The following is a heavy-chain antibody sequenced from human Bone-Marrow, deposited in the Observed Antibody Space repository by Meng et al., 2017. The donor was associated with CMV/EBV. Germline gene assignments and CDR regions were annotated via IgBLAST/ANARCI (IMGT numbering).Heavy chain of an antibody. CDR1: GFTFSSYW. CDR3: ATAPYGDSPLVD. V-gene: IGHV3-7*01. CDR2: IKQDGSEK. D-gene: IGHD4-17*01. Sequence: GESLKISCVASGFTFSSYWMNWVRQAPGKGLDWLANIKQDGSEKYYLDSVKGRFTISRDNAKNSLYLQMNSLRAEDTAVYYCATAPYGDSPLVDWGQGPLVTVSS. J-gene: IGHJ4*02.